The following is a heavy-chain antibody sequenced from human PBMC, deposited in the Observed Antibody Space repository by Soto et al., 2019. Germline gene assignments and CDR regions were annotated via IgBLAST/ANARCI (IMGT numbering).Heavy chain of an antibody. D-gene: IGHD3-10*01. CDR1: GFTVISNY. CDR2: IYSGGST. CDR3: ARDYNAGYYYMDV. Sequence: GGSLRLSCASSGFTVISNYMIWVRQAPGKGLEWVSVIYSGGSTYYADSVKGRFTISRDNSKNTLYLQMNSLRAEDTAVYYCARDYNAGYYYMDVWGKGTTLTVSS. V-gene: IGHV3-66*01. J-gene: IGHJ6*03.